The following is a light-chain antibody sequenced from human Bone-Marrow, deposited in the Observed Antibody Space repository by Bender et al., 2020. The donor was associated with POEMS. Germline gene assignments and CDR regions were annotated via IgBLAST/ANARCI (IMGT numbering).Light chain of an antibody. V-gene: IGLV2-14*03. CDR3: SSYTSTTAGWV. J-gene: IGLJ3*02. CDR2: DVT. CDR1: SSDIGGYNY. Sequence: QSALTQPASVSGSPGQSITISCTGTSSDIGGYNYVSWYLQHPGKAPQVIIYDVTNRPSGVSNRFSGSKSGNTASLTISGPQAEDEADYHCSSYTSTTAGWVFGGGTKLIVL.